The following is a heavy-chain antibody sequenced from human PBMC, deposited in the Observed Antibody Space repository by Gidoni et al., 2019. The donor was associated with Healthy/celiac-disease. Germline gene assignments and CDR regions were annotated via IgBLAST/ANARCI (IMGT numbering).Heavy chain of an antibody. CDR2: ISSNGGST. D-gene: IGHD3-3*01. J-gene: IGHJ4*02. Sequence: EVQLVESGGGLVQPGGSLRLSCSASGFTFRSYAMHWVRQAPGKGLEYVSAISSNGGSTYYADSVKGRFTISRDNSKNTLYLQMSSLRAEDTAVYYCVKGITIFGVVAFDYWGQGTLVTVSS. CDR1: GFTFRSYA. CDR3: VKGITIFGVVAFDY. V-gene: IGHV3-64D*06.